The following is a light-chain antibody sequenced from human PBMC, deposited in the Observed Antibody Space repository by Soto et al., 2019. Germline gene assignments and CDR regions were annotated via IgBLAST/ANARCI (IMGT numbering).Light chain of an antibody. CDR2: EVS. Sequence: QSAPTQPPSASGSPGQSVTISCTGTSSDVGGYNYVSWYQQHPGKAPKLMIYEVSKRPSGVPDRFSGSKSGNTASLTVSGLQAEDEADYYCSSYAGSNNFGVYVFGTGTKLTVL. V-gene: IGLV2-8*01. J-gene: IGLJ1*01. CDR1: SSDVGGYNY. CDR3: SSYAGSNNFGVYV.